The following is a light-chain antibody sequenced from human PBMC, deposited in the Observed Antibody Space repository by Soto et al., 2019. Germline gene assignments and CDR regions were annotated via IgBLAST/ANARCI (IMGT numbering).Light chain of an antibody. Sequence: IVMTQSPATLSVSPGERATLSCRASQSVSSNLAWYQQKPGQAPRLLIYGASTRATGIPARFSGSGSGTDFTLAISSLEPEDFAVYYCQQRSNWPPVTFGGGTKV. J-gene: IGKJ4*01. CDR2: GAS. CDR1: QSVSSN. V-gene: IGKV3-15*01. CDR3: QQRSNWPPVT.